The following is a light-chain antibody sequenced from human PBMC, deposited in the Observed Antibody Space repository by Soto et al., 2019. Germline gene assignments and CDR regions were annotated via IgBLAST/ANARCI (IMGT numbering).Light chain of an antibody. CDR2: EVS. V-gene: IGLV2-14*01. Sequence: QSVLTQPASVSGSPGQSITISCTGTSSDVGGYNYVSWYQQHPGTAPKLMIYEVSNRPSGVSHRFSGSKSGNTASLTISGLQAEDEADYYCSSYTSSSTLVFGTGTKVTVL. CDR3: SSYTSSSTLV. CDR1: SSDVGGYNY. J-gene: IGLJ1*01.